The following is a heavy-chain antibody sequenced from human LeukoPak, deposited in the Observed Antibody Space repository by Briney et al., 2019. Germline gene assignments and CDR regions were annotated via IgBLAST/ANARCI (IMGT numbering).Heavy chain of an antibody. V-gene: IGHV4-39*01. J-gene: IGHJ5*02. CDR1: GGSISSSSYY. D-gene: IGHD6-19*01. CDR2: IYYSGST. CDR3: ARSDSSGWYNWFDP. Sequence: SQTLSLTCTVSGGSISSSSYYWGWIRQPPGKGLEWIGSIYYSGSTYYNPSLTSRFTISVDTSKNQFSLKLSSVPAADTAVYYCARSDSSGWYNWFDPWGQGTLVTVSS.